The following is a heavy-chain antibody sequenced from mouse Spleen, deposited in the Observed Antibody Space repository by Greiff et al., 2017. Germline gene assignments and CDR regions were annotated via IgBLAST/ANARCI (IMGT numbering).Heavy chain of an antibody. D-gene: IGHD2-3*01. CDR3: ARSRDDGYYFFDY. CDR2: ISSGSSTI. Sequence: EVQRVESGGGLVKPGGSLKLSCAASGFTFSDYGMHWVRQAPEKGLEWVAYISSGSSTIYYADTVKGRFTISRDNAKNTLFLQMTSLRSEDTAMYYCARSRDDGYYFFDYWGQGTTLTVSS. V-gene: IGHV5-17*01. CDR1: GFTFSDYG. J-gene: IGHJ2*01.